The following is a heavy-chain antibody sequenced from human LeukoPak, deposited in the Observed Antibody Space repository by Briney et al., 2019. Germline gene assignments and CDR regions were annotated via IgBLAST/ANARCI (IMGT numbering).Heavy chain of an antibody. D-gene: IGHD3-10*01. J-gene: IGHJ4*02. CDR3: ARYGSGSYIDY. Sequence: SDTLSLTCAVSGGSISSNNWWRWVRQPPGKGLEWGGDIYHSGSTNYNPSLKSRVTISVDKSKNQFSLELTSVTAADTAVYYCARYGSGSYIDYWGQGTLVTVSS. V-gene: IGHV4-4*02. CDR1: GGSISSNNW. CDR2: IYHSGST.